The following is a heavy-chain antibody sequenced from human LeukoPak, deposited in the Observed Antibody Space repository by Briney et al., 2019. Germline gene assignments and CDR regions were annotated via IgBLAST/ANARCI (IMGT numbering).Heavy chain of an antibody. J-gene: IGHJ4*02. CDR3: ARDTVTTGNFDY. CDR1: GGSISSYY. V-gene: IGHV4-59*01. D-gene: IGHD4-11*01. Sequence: SETLSLTCTVSGGSISSYYWSWIRQPPGKGLEWIGYIYYSGSTNYNPSLKSRVTISVDTSKNQFSLKLSSVTAADTAVYYCARDTVTTGNFDYWGQGTLVTVSS. CDR2: IYYSGST.